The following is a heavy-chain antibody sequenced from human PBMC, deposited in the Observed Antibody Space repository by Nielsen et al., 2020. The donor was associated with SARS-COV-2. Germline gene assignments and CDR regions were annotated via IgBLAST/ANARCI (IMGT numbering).Heavy chain of an antibody. D-gene: IGHD4-23*01. Sequence: GGPLRLSCAASGFTFSNYGMHWVRQAPGKGLEWVAVIWYDGSNKYYADSVKGRFTISRDNSKNTVYLQMNSLRAEDTAVYYCAAAPSGDYGGYWGQGTLVTVSS. J-gene: IGHJ4*02. CDR3: AAAPSGDYGGY. CDR2: IWYDGSNK. V-gene: IGHV3-33*01. CDR1: GFTFSNYG.